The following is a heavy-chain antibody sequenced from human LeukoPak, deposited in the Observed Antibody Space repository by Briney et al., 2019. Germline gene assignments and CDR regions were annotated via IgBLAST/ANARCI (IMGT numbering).Heavy chain of an antibody. CDR3: AKDWDNQFMSRGYIHYHMDV. Sequence: GRCRTLARAAAGPIVRSFGTDCVSHPPSGWLEWVASISYDVRNQNYGNSVEGPFTISRDNSKNTLYLQMNSLRSDHTAVYYCAKDWDNQFMSRGYIHYHMDVWGKGTRVIVSS. CDR1: GPIVRSFG. J-gene: IGHJ6*04. D-gene: IGHD5-12*01. CDR2: ISYDVRNQ. V-gene: IGHV3-30*18.